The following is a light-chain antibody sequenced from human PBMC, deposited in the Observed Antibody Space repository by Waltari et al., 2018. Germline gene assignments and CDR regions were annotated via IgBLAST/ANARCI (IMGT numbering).Light chain of an antibody. CDR2: KAS. V-gene: IGKV1-5*03. CDR1: ETIFSW. J-gene: IGKJ2*03. CDR3: QQYNTNSHYS. Sequence: DIQMTQSPSTLSASVGDTVTITCRASETIFSWLAWYQQKPGTPPKLRIYKASSLETGVPLRFSGRGFGVEFTLTISGLQPDDFATYYCQQYNTNSHYSFGQGTKVEIK.